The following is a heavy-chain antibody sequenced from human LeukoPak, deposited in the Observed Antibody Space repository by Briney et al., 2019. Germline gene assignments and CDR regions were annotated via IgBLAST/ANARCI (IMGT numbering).Heavy chain of an antibody. CDR1: GFIFSDYY. CDR3: ARDPGSGYEEHFDY. D-gene: IGHD5-12*01. V-gene: IGHV3-11*01. CDR2: ISSSGSTM. J-gene: IGHJ4*02. Sequence: PGGSLRLSCAASGFIFSDYYMSWIRQAPGKGLEWVSYISSSGSTMYYTDSVKGRFTISSDNAKDSLYLQMNSLRAEDTAVYYCARDPGSGYEEHFDYWGQGTLVTVSS.